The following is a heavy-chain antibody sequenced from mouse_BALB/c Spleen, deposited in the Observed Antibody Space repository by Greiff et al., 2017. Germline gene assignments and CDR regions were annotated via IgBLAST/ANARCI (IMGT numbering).Heavy chain of an antibody. CDR2: ISSGGSYT. CDR1: GFTFSSFG. J-gene: IGHJ4*01. Sequence: EVQRVESGGGLVQPGGSRKLSCAASGFTFSSFGMHWVRQAPEKRLEWVAEISSGGSYTYYPDTVTGRFTISRDNAKNTLYLEMSSLRSEDTAMYYCARDQRDHYYAMDYWGQGTSVTVSS. CDR3: ARDQRDHYYAMDY. V-gene: IGHV5-9-4*01.